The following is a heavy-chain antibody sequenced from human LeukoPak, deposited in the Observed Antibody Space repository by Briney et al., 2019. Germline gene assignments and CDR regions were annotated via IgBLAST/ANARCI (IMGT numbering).Heavy chain of an antibody. D-gene: IGHD3-10*01. J-gene: IGHJ4*02. CDR2: ISSSGSTK. Sequence: AGGSLRLSCAASGFTFSSYDMNWVRQAPGKGLEWVSYISSSGSTKYYADSVKGRFTISRDNAKNSLYLQMNSLRAEDTAVYYCARGLTMVRGVIRARNRTTFDYWGQGTLVTVSS. V-gene: IGHV3-48*03. CDR1: GFTFSSYD. CDR3: ARGLTMVRGVIRARNRTTFDY.